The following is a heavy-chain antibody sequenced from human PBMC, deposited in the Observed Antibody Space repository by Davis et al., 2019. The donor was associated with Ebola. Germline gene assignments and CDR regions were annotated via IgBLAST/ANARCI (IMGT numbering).Heavy chain of an antibody. Sequence: ASVKVSCKASGYTFSNFAVSWVRQAPGQGLEWMGWISVYNGNTNYAQKFQGRVTMTTDTSANTAYMELRSLRSDDTAVYYCARDDKVMHFDYWGQGTLVTVSS. CDR2: ISVYNGNT. CDR1: GYTFSNFA. V-gene: IGHV1-18*01. J-gene: IGHJ4*02. D-gene: IGHD3-16*01. CDR3: ARDDKVMHFDY.